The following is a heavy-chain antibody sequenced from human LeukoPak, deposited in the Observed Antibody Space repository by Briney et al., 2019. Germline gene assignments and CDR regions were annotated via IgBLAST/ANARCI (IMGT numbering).Heavy chain of an antibody. V-gene: IGHV3-7*03. Sequence: GGSLRLSCAASGFTFSSYWMNWVRQAPGKGLEWVASINQYGSDKYYVDSVKGRFTISRDNTKNSLYLQMNSLRAEDSAMYYCARSHRQHWLLLDYWGQGTLVTVSS. CDR3: ARSHRQHWLLLDY. CDR2: INQYGSDK. CDR1: GFTFSSYW. D-gene: IGHD1-26*01. J-gene: IGHJ4*02.